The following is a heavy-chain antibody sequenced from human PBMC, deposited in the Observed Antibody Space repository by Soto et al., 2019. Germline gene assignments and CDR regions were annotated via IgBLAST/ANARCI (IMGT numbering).Heavy chain of an antibody. CDR1: GGTFSSYT. D-gene: IGHD6-13*01. Sequence: ASVKVSCKASGGTFSSYTISWVRQAPGQGLEWMGRIIAIHGITNYAQKLQGRVTMTTDTSTSTAYMELRSLRSDDTAVYYCARESSSSCHDYWGQGTLVTVSS. J-gene: IGHJ4*02. CDR2: IIAIHGIT. CDR3: ARESSSSCHDY. V-gene: IGHV1-18*01.